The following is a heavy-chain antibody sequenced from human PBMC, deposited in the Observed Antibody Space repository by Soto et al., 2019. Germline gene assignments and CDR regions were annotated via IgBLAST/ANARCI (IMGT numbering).Heavy chain of an antibody. V-gene: IGHV3-11*01. CDR1: GFTLTDYY. J-gene: IGHJ6*02. Sequence: GGSLRLSCAASGFTLTDYYMSWIRQAPGKGLEWVSYISGTGRTIYYADSVKGRFTISRDNAKNSLYLQMNSLRAEDTADYYCARGWNGSGSYYTPVGLYYYYYGLDVWGQGTTVTVSS. D-gene: IGHD3-10*01. CDR3: ARGWNGSGSYYTPVGLYYYYYGLDV. CDR2: ISGTGRTI.